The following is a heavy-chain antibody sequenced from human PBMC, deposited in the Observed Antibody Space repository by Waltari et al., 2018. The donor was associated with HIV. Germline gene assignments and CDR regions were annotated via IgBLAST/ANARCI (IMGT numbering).Heavy chain of an antibody. J-gene: IGHJ4*02. Sequence: QVQLQQWGAGLLKPSETLSLTCAVYGGSFRGYYWSRIRQPPGKGLEWIGEINHSGSTNYNPSLKSRVTISVDTSKNQFSLKLSSVTAADTAVYYCARGPGTGTFDYWGQGTLVTVSS. CDR1: GGSFRGYY. V-gene: IGHV4-34*01. D-gene: IGHD2-8*02. CDR2: INHSGST. CDR3: ARGPGTGTFDY.